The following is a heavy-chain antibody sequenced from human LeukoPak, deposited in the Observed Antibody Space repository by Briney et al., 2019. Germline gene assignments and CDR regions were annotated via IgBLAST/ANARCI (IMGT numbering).Heavy chain of an antibody. J-gene: IGHJ6*04. Sequence: SETLSLTCTVSGGSISNYYWTWIRQPPGKALEWIGYIYYSGSSSYNPSLSSRVTISLDTSKSQFSLKLSSVTAADTAVYYCSTRMDVWGKGTTVTISS. CDR2: IYYSGSS. CDR1: GGSISNYY. V-gene: IGHV4-59*12. CDR3: STRMDV.